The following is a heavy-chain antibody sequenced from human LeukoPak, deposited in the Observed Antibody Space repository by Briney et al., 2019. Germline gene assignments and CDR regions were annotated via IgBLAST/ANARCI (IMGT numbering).Heavy chain of an antibody. CDR1: GYSISSGYY. J-gene: IGHJ5*02. Sequence: PSETLSLTCTVSGYSISSGYYWGWIRQPPGKGLEWIGSIYHSGSTYYNPSLKSRVTISVDTSKNQFSLKLSSVTAADPAVYYCARERLMVYAMRHDWFDPWGQGTLVTVSS. CDR2: IYHSGST. V-gene: IGHV4-38-2*02. CDR3: ARERLMVYAMRHDWFDP. D-gene: IGHD2-8*01.